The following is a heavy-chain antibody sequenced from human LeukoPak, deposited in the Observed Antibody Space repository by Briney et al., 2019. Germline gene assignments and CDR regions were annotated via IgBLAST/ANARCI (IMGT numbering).Heavy chain of an antibody. CDR3: AKVRDIYCSGGTCFYFDY. V-gene: IGHV3-30*04. Sequence: PGGSLRLSCAASGFTFSSYAMHWVRQAPGKGLEWVAVISYDGSNKYYADSVKGRFTISRDNSKNTLYLQLNSLRAEDTAVYYCAKVRDIYCSGGTCFYFDYWGQGTLVTVSS. CDR1: GFTFSSYA. D-gene: IGHD2-15*01. J-gene: IGHJ4*02. CDR2: ISYDGSNK.